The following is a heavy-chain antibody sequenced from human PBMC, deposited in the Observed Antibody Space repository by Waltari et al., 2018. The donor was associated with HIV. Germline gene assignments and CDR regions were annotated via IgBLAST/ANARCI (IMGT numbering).Heavy chain of an antibody. CDR1: GGSSSPYH. J-gene: IGHJ4*02. D-gene: IGHD3-10*01. CDR2: VTPSGRT. CDR3: GRGTQAAWELVGH. Sequence: QVQIQQWGARLLKPSETLSLTCGLYGGSSSPYHWTWVRQAPGRGLEWIGEVTPSGRTHYSPSLKSRLSISLDKSKNSFSLTLNSVSAADTAVYFCGRGTQAAWELVGHWGQGILITVSS. V-gene: IGHV4-34*01.